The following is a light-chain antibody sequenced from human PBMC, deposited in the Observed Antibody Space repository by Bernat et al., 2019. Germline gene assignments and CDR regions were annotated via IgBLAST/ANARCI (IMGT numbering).Light chain of an antibody. CDR1: QSLNTY. CDR3: QQRSNWLT. Sequence: EIVLTQSPATLSLSPGARATLSCRATQSLNTYLAWYQQKPGQAPRLLIFDVSHRATGIPDRFSGSGSGTDFTLTISSLEPEDFAVYYCQQRSNWLTFGGGTKVEVK. CDR2: DVS. V-gene: IGKV3-11*01. J-gene: IGKJ4*01.